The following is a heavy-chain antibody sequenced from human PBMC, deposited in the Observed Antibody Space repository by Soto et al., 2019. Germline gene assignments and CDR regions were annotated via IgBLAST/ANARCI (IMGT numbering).Heavy chain of an antibody. CDR3: ARSQGSSTSLEIYYYYYYGMDV. V-gene: IGHV1-69*13. D-gene: IGHD2-2*01. Sequence: ASVKVSCKASGGTFGSYAISWVRQAPGQALERKGGIIPIPGTANYAQKFQGRVTIAADESTSTAYMELSSLRSEDTAVYYCARSQGSSTSLEIYYYYYYGMDVWGQGTTVTVSS. J-gene: IGHJ6*02. CDR1: GGTFGSYA. CDR2: IIPIPGTA.